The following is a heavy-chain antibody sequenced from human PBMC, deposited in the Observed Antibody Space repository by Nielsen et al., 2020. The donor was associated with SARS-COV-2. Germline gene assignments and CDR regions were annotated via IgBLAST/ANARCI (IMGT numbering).Heavy chain of an antibody. V-gene: IGHV4-34*01. CDR1: GGSFSGYY. Sequence: SETLSLTCAVYGGSFSGYYWSWIRQPPGKGLEWIGEINHSGSTNYNPSLKSRVTISVDTSKNQFSLKLSSVTAADTAVYYCARVPLRYSRQRYFDYWGQGTLVTVSS. J-gene: IGHJ4*02. D-gene: IGHD3-9*01. CDR3: ARVPLRYSRQRYFDY. CDR2: INHSGST.